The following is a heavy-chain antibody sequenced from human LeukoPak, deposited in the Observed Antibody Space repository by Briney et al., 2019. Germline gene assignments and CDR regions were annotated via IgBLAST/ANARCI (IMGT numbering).Heavy chain of an antibody. Sequence: SETLSLTCTVSGGSMRSYYWSWIRQPPGKGLEWIGSIYYSGSTYYNPSLKSRVTISVDTSKNQFPLKLSSVTAADTAVYYCARWGISWVAAAGREGYYFDYWGQGTLVTVSS. D-gene: IGHD6-13*01. CDR1: GGSMRSYY. CDR2: IYYSGST. J-gene: IGHJ4*02. CDR3: ARWGISWVAAAGREGYYFDY. V-gene: IGHV4-39*01.